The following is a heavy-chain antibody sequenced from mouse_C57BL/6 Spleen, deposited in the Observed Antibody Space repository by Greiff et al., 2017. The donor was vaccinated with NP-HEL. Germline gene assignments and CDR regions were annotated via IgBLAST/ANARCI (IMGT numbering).Heavy chain of an antibody. D-gene: IGHD4-1*01. CDR1: GFNIKDDY. CDR2: LDPENGDT. CDR3: TTLTGHYAMDY. Sequence: EVQLQQSGAELVRPGASVKLSCTASGFNIKDDYMHWVKQRPEQGLEWIGWLDPENGDTEYASKFQGKATITADTSSNTAYLQLSSLTSEDTAVYYCTTLTGHYAMDYWGQGTSVTVSS. V-gene: IGHV14-4*01. J-gene: IGHJ4*01.